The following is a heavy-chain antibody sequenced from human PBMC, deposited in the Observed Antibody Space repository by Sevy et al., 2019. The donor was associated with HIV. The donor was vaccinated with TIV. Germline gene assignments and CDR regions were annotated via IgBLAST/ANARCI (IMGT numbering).Heavy chain of an antibody. D-gene: IGHD3-3*01. CDR2: ISYDGSSK. J-gene: IGHJ3*02. V-gene: IGHV3-30*18. CDR1: GFNFSSYG. Sequence: GESLKISCAASGFNFSSYGMHWVRQAPGKGLEWVAVISYDGSSKYYADSMKGRFTISRDNSKNTVYLQINRLRAEDTAVYYCAKESGSYYDFWSGHDAFAIWGQGTMVTVSS. CDR3: AKESGSYYDFWSGHDAFAI.